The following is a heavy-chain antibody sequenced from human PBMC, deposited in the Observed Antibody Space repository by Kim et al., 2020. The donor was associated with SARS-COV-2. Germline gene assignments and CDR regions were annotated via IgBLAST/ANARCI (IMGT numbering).Heavy chain of an antibody. CDR2: IYHSGDT. J-gene: IGHJ4*02. CDR1: GDSISSSNW. V-gene: IGHV4-4*02. Sequence: SETLSLTCAVSGDSISSSNWWSWVRQPPGKGLEWIGEIYHSGDTNYNPSLRSRVTISVDNSKNQVSLKVTSVTAADTAVFYCGRARRVITVGTNKRGGLFDVWGQGTLVTVSS. D-gene: IGHD3-22*01. CDR3: GRARRVITVGTNKRGGLFDV.